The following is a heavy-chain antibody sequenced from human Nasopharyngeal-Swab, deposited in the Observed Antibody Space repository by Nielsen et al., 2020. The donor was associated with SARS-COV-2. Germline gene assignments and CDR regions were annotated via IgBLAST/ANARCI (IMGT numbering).Heavy chain of an antibody. CDR3: AKERGDGYNPRYYYFDY. CDR2: ISWNSGSI. V-gene: IGHV3-9*01. J-gene: IGHJ4*02. Sequence: LKISCAASGFTFDDYAMHWVRQAPGKGLAWVSGISWNSGSIGYADSVKGRFTISRDNAKNSLYLQMNSLRAEDTALYYCAKERGDGYNPRYYYFDYWGQGTLVTVSS. D-gene: IGHD5-24*01. CDR1: GFTFDDYA.